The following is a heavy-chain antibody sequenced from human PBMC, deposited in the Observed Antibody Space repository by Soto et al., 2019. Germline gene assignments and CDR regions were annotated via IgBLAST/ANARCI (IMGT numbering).Heavy chain of an antibody. J-gene: IGHJ5*02. CDR1: GYTFTNYG. CDR3: ARGVGSGSYYNQYNWFDP. CDR2: INVYNGNT. Sequence: QVQLVQSGGEVKKPGASVKVSCKASGYTFTNYGISWVRQAPGQGLEWMGWINVYNGNTKYAQKVQGRVTMTTDTSTSKAYMELRSLRSDDTAVYYCARGVGSGSYYNQYNWFDPWGQGTLVTVCS. D-gene: IGHD3-10*01. V-gene: IGHV1-18*01.